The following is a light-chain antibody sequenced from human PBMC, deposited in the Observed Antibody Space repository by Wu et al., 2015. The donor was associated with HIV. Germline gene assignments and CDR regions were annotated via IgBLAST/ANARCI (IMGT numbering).Light chain of an antibody. CDR2: GAS. CDR1: QSVSSSY. CDR3: QQYGTSPLA. V-gene: IGKV3-20*01. J-gene: IGKJ5*01. Sequence: EIVLTQSPGTLSLSPGERATLSCRASQSVSSSYLAWYQQKPGQAPRLLIYGASSRAPGIPDRFSGSGSGTDFTLTISRLEPEDFAVYYCQQYGTSPLAFGQGTRLEIK.